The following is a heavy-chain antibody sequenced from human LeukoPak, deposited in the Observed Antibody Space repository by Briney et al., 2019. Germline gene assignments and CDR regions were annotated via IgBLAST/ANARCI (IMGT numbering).Heavy chain of an antibody. CDR1: GFTFSSYA. D-gene: IGHD2-2*03. CDR2: ISYDGSNK. J-gene: IGHJ4*02. V-gene: IGHV3-30*04. CDR3: ARDTLGYCSSTSCRGYFDY. Sequence: PGGSLRLSCAASGFTFSSYAMHWVRQAPGKGLEWVAVISYDGSNKYYADSVKGRFTISRDNSKNTLYLQMNSLRAEDTAEYYCARDTLGYCSSTSCRGYFDYWGQGTLVTVSS.